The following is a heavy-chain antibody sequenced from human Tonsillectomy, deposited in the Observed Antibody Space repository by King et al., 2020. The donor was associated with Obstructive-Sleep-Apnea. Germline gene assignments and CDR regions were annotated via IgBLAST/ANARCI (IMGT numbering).Heavy chain of an antibody. CDR1: RFTFSSYG. CDR2: ISYDGSNK. CDR3: AKAPEYYYGSGTYIEDV. V-gene: IGHV3-30*18. J-gene: IGHJ6*02. D-gene: IGHD3-10*01. Sequence: VQLVESGGGVVQPGRSLRLSCAASRFTFSSYGMHWVRQAPGKGLEWVAVISYDGSNKYYADSVKGRFTISRDNSKNTLYLQMNSLRAEDTAVYYCAKAPEYYYGSGTYIEDVWGQGTTVTVSS.